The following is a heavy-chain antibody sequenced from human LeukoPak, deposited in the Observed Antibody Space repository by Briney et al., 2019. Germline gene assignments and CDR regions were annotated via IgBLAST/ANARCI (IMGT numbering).Heavy chain of an antibody. CDR1: GGSMSPYY. CDR3: ARGGYYYLDV. CDR2: IFHNGNT. J-gene: IGHJ6*03. V-gene: IGHV4-59*01. Sequence: SETLSLTCTVSGGSMSPYYWSWIRQSPGKGLEWIAYIFHNGNTKYNPSLWSRVTISIDTSRNQVFLNLNSVTVADTAVYYCARGGYYYLDVWGKGTTVTVSS.